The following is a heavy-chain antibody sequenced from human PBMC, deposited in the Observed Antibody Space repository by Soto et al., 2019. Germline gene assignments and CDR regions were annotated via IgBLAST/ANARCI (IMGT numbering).Heavy chain of an antibody. J-gene: IGHJ4*02. D-gene: IGHD1-20*01. V-gene: IGHV1-18*01. CDR1: GYTFTSYT. Sequence: QVQLLQSGGQVKKPGASVKVSCKASGYTFTSYTISWVRQAPGQGLEWVGWIGPSSGNSDTARSLQGRVTMNTGTSTNTADMELMSLRSDDTAGYYCARETGIFFGYWGQGTLVTVSS. CDR3: ARETGIFFGY. CDR2: IGPSSGNS.